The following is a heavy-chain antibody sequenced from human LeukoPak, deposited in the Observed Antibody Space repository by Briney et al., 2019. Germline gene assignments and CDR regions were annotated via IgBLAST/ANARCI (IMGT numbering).Heavy chain of an antibody. J-gene: IGHJ4*02. D-gene: IGHD6-19*01. CDR1: GFTFSSYA. CDR3: AKAHSSGWYYFDY. Sequence: GGSLRLSCAASGFTFSSYAMHWVRQAPGKGLEWVAVISYDGSYNYYADSVKGRFIISRDNSKNTLYLQMNSLRAEDTAVYYCAKAHSSGWYYFDYWGQGTLVTVSS. CDR2: ISYDGSYN. V-gene: IGHV3-30*04.